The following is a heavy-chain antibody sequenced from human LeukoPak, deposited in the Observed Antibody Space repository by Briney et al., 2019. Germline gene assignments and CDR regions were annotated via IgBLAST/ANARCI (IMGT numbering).Heavy chain of an antibody. V-gene: IGHV4-39*01. CDR2: IYYTGST. D-gene: IGHD1-26*01. CDR1: GASISGGTYY. Sequence: PSETLSLTCNVSGASISGGTYYWGWIRQPPGKGLEWIGSIYYTGSTYDNPSFKSRVTISVDTSKNQFSLKLSSVTAADTAVYYCARRGGSGRAFDYWGQGTLVTVSS. J-gene: IGHJ4*02. CDR3: ARRGGSGRAFDY.